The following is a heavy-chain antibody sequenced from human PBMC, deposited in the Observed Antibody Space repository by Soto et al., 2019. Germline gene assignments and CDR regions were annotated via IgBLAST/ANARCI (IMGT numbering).Heavy chain of an antibody. CDR2: IYYSGST. Sequence: PSETLSLTCTVSGGSISSYYGSWIRQPPGKGLEWIGYIYYSGSTNYNPSLKSRVTISVDTSKNQFSLKLSSVTAADTAVYYCARGIEYSSSWYVLGPAFDIWGQGTMVTVSS. CDR3: ARGIEYSSSWYVLGPAFDI. D-gene: IGHD6-13*01. CDR1: GGSISSYY. J-gene: IGHJ3*02. V-gene: IGHV4-59*01.